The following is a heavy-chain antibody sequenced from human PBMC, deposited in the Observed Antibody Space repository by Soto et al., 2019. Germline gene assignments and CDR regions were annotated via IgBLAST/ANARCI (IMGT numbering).Heavy chain of an antibody. J-gene: IGHJ5*02. CDR3: ARDDLPYYYDSSGYLNWFDP. V-gene: IGHV3-33*01. Sequence: QVQLVESGGGVVQPGRSLRLSCAASGFTFSSYGMHWVRQAPGKGLEWVAVIWYDGSNKYYADSVKGRFTISRDNSKNTLYLQMNSLRAEDTAVYYCARDDLPYYYDSSGYLNWFDPWGQGTLVTVSS. CDR1: GFTFSSYG. D-gene: IGHD3-22*01. CDR2: IWYDGSNK.